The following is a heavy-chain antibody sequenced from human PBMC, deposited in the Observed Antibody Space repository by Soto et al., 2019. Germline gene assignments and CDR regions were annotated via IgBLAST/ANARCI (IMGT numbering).Heavy chain of an antibody. V-gene: IGHV4-59*12. CDR1: GGSISSYY. CDR2: IYYSGST. D-gene: IGHD4-17*01. CDR3: ARSSQSTVTTFDC. J-gene: IGHJ4*02. Sequence: SETLSLTCTVSGGSISSYYWSWSRQPPGKGLEWIGYIYYSGSTNYNPSPKSRVTISVDTSKTQFSLKLSSVTAADTAVYYCARSSQSTVTTFDCWGQGTLFTVSS.